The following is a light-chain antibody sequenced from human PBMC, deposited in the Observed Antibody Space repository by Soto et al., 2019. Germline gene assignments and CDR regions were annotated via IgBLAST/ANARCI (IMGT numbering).Light chain of an antibody. V-gene: IGLV1-47*01. CDR3: AAWDDSLSGRV. CDR2: RNN. Sequence: SVLTQPPSASGTPGQRVTISCSGSSSNIGSNYVYWYQQFPGTAPKLLIYRNNQRPSGVPDRFSGSKSGTSASLAISGLRSEDEADYYCAAWDDSLSGRVFGGGTKLTVL. CDR1: SSNIGSNY. J-gene: IGLJ2*01.